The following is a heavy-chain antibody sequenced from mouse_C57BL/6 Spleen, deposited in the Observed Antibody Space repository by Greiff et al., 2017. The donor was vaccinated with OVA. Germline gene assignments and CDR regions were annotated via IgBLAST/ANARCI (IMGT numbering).Heavy chain of an antibody. Sequence: VQLQQSGAELVRPGASVTLTCKASGYTFTDYEMHWVKQTPVHGLEWIGAIDPETGGTAYNQKFKGKAILTADKSSSTAYMELRSLTSEDSAVYYCTRRGEDYWGQGTSVTVSS. J-gene: IGHJ4*01. CDR1: GYTFTDYE. CDR3: TRRGEDY. CDR2: IDPETGGT. V-gene: IGHV1-15*01.